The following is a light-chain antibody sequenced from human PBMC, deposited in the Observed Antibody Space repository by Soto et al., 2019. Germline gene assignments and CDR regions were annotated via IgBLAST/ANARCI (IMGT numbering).Light chain of an antibody. J-gene: IGKJ4*01. CDR1: QSVSSNY. CDR2: GAS. CDR3: QQYSSSPLT. Sequence: EIVVTQSPGTLSLSPGEGATLSCRASQSVSSNYLAWYQQKPGQAPRLPIYGASNRATGIPDRFSGSGSGTEFTLTISRLEPEDFAVYYCQQYSSSPLTFGGGTKVDIK. V-gene: IGKV3-20*01.